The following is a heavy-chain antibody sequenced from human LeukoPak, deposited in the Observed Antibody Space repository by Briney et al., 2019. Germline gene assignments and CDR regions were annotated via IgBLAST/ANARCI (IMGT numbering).Heavy chain of an antibody. V-gene: IGHV4-59*01. D-gene: IGHD3-3*01. CDR1: GGSISSYY. CDR3: ARYDFWSGYHDY. CDR2: IYYSRST. Sequence: SETLSLTCTVSGGSISSYYWSWIRQPPGKGLEWIGYIYYSRSTNYNPPLKSRVTISVDTSKNQFSLKLSSVTAADTAVYYCARYDFWSGYHDYWGQGTLVTVSS. J-gene: IGHJ4*02.